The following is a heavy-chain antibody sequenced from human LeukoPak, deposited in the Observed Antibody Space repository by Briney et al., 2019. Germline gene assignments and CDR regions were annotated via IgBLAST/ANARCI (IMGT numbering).Heavy chain of an antibody. CDR3: AELGITMIGGV. Sequence: GGSLRLSCAASGFTFSSYEMNWVRQSPGKVLEWVSYISSSGSTIYYADSVKGRFTIARDNAKNSLYLQMNSLRAEDTAVYYCAELGITMIGGVWGKGTTVTISS. J-gene: IGHJ6*04. V-gene: IGHV3-48*03. CDR1: GFTFSSYE. D-gene: IGHD3-10*02. CDR2: ISSSGSTI.